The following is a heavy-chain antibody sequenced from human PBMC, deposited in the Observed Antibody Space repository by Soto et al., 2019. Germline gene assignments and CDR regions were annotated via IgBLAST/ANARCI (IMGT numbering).Heavy chain of an antibody. V-gene: IGHV3-33*01. Sequence: QVQLVESGGGVVQPGRSLRLSCAASGFTFSTYGIHWVRQAPGKGLEWVAVIWYDGSNKYYADSVKGRFTISRDNSKNTLYLQMDSLRAEDTAVYYCARAVCAYDYWGQGTLVTVSS. CDR3: ARAVCAYDY. CDR2: IWYDGSNK. CDR1: GFTFSTYG. D-gene: IGHD6-19*01. J-gene: IGHJ4*02.